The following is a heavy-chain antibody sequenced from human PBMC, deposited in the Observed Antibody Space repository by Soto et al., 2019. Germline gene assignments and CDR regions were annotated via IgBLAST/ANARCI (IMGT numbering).Heavy chain of an antibody. CDR3: ARIIEFWSGYYAFDY. J-gene: IGHJ4*02. D-gene: IGHD3-3*01. CDR2: VYYSGST. CDR1: GGSISTSNW. Sequence: PSETLSLTCAVSGGSISTSNWWSWVRQPPGKGLEWIGDVYYSGSTNYDPSFKSRVTMSVDTSKNQFSLKLSSVTAADTAVYYCARIIEFWSGYYAFDYWGQGALVTVSS. V-gene: IGHV4-4*02.